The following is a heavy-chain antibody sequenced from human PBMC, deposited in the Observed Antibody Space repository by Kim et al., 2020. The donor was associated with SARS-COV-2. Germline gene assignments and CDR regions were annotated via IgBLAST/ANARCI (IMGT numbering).Heavy chain of an antibody. CDR1: GFTFSSYG. V-gene: IGHV3-30*18. J-gene: IGHJ6*01. D-gene: IGHD3-9*01. CDR2: ISYDGSNK. CDR3: AKFVEELRYFDWLRDYYYDGMDV. Sequence: GGSLRLSCAASGFTFSSYGMHWVRQAPGKGLEWVAVISYDGSNKYYADSVKGRFTISRDNSKNTLYLQMNSLRAEDTAVYYCAKFVEELRYFDWLRDYYYDGMDVWGQGTTVTVSS.